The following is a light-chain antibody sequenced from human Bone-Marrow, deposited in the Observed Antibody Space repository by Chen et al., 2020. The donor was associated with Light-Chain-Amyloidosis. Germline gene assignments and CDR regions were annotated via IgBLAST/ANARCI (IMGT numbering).Light chain of an antibody. J-gene: IGLJ2*01. CDR3: ATWDGSLSGVV. CDR1: GSNIGSHD. V-gene: IGLV1-47*01. CDR2: KNA. Sequence: HSVLTQPPSTSATPGQRVTIACSGSGSNIGSHDVVWYQQVPGKAPKLLIFKNAQRPSGVPDRFSAFKSGTAASLAIRGLRSEDEADYHCATWDGSLSGVVFGGGTKVTVL.